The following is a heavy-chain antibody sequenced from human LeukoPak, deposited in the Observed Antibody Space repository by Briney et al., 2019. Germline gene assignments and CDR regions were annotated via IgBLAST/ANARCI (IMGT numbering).Heavy chain of an antibody. CDR3: ARVSLLWFGGLRYYFDY. J-gene: IGHJ4*02. Sequence: GGSLRLSCAASGFTFSSYWMSWVRQAPGKGLEWVANIKQDGSEKYYVDSVKGRFTISRDNAKNSLYLQMNSLRAEDTAVYYCARVSLLWFGGLRYYFDYWGQGTLVTVSS. V-gene: IGHV3-7*01. CDR1: GFTFSSYW. D-gene: IGHD3-10*01. CDR2: IKQDGSEK.